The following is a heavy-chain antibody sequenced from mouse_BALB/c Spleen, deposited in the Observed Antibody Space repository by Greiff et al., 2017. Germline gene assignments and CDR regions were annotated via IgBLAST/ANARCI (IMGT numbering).Heavy chain of an antibody. CDR1: GFTFSSYG. J-gene: IGHJ4*01. CDR2: INSNGGST. Sequence: EVKLVESGGGLVKPGGSLKLSCAASGFTFSSYGMSWVRQTPDKRLELVATINSNGGSTYYPDSVKGRFTISRDNAKNTLYLQMSSLKSEDTAMYYCARDAMDYWGQGTSVTVSS. V-gene: IGHV5-6-3*01. CDR3: ARDAMDY.